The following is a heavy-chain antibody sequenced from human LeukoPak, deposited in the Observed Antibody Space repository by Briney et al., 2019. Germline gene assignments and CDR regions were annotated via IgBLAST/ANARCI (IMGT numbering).Heavy chain of an antibody. D-gene: IGHD4-17*01. J-gene: IGHJ5*02. Sequence: SQTLSLTCAISGDSVSSNSAAWNWIRQSPSRGLEWLGRTYYRSKWYNDYAVSVKSRITINPDTSKNQFSLQLSSVTAADTAVYYCARDPRWYGDYVRWFDPWGQGTLVTVSS. CDR2: TYYRSKWYN. V-gene: IGHV6-1*01. CDR1: GDSVSSNSAA. CDR3: ARDPRWYGDYVRWFDP.